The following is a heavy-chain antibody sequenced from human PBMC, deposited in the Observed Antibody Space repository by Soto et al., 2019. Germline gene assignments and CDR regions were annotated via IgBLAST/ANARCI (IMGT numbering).Heavy chain of an antibody. J-gene: IGHJ6*02. CDR1: GFTFSSYG. CDR2: ISYDGNNK. CDR3: AKDEVLVVAVARDYYGMDV. D-gene: IGHD2-15*01. V-gene: IGHV3-30*18. Sequence: QVQLVESGGGVVQPGRSLRLSCAASGFTFSSYGMHWVRQAPGKGLEWVAVISYDGNNKYYADSVKGRFTISRENSKNTLYLKMNSLRAEDTAVYYCAKDEVLVVAVARDYYGMDVWGQGTTVTVSS.